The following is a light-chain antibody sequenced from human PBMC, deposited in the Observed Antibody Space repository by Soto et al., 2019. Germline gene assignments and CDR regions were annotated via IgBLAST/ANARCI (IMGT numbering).Light chain of an antibody. CDR1: SSDVGGYNR. Sequence: QSVLTQPPSASGSPGQPVSISCTGTSSDVGGYNRVSWYQHHPGKAPKLIIYEVFKRPSGVPDRFSDSKSGNTASLTVSGLQAEDEADYYCNSYAGNSWVFGGGTKLTVL. CDR2: EVF. V-gene: IGLV2-8*01. J-gene: IGLJ3*02. CDR3: NSYAGNSWV.